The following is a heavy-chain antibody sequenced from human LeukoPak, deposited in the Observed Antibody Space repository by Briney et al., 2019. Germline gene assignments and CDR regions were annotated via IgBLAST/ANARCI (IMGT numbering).Heavy chain of an antibody. J-gene: IGHJ4*02. CDR1: GFTFSSHW. Sequence: GGSLRLSCAASGFTFSSHWMHWVRQAPGKWLVWVSRMNTDGSSINYADSVKGRFTISRDNAKNTLYLQMNSLRAEDTAVYYCARGGEGYNGPGFNWGQGTLVTVSS. CDR3: ARGGEGYNGPGFN. D-gene: IGHD5-12*01. V-gene: IGHV3-74*01. CDR2: MNTDGSSI.